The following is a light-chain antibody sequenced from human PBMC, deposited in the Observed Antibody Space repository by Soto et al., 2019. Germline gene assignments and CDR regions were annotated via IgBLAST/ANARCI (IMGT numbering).Light chain of an antibody. Sequence: QSALTQPASVSGSPGQSITISCIGTSSDFGTYKLFSWYQQHPNKAPKLIIYEGTKRPSGVSNRFSGSKSGDTASLTVSGLQAEDEADYFCCSSAASFSVFGGGTQLTVL. CDR1: SSDFGTYKL. CDR2: EGT. CDR3: CSSAASFSV. V-gene: IGLV2-23*01. J-gene: IGLJ3*02.